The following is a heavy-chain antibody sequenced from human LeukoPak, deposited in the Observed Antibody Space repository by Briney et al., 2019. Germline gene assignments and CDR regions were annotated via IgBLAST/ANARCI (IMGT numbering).Heavy chain of an antibody. J-gene: IGHJ4*02. CDR3: ARDRYGGYAFDY. Sequence: GGSLRLSCAAYGFTFSIYSMNWARQAPGKGLEWVSSISSSSSYIYYVDSVKGRFTISRDNAKNSLYLQMNSLRAEDTAVYYCARDRYGGYAFDYWGQGTLVTVSS. D-gene: IGHD5-12*01. CDR2: ISSSSSYI. V-gene: IGHV3-21*01. CDR1: GFTFSIYS.